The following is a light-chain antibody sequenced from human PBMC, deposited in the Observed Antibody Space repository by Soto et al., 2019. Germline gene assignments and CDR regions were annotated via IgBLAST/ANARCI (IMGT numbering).Light chain of an antibody. CDR2: DPS. CDR3: QQSSNWPPT. V-gene: IGKV3-11*01. Sequence: DIVLTQSPGTLSLSPGERATLYCRASQGVSSNHLAWYQQKPGQAPRLLICDPSNRATGIPARFSGSGSGTKFTLTITSLQSEDSAVYYCQQSSNWPPTSGQGTKVDI. CDR1: QGVSSN. J-gene: IGKJ1*01.